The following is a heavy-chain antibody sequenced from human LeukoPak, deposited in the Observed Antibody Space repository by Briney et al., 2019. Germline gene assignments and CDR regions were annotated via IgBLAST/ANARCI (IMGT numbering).Heavy chain of an antibody. CDR3: VRDCGTTTYYEAAGYFQH. CDR1: GFTFSSAW. Sequence: GGSLRLSCGASGFTFSSAWMNWVRQAPGKGLEWVGRIKNKPDGGTADYAAPVKGRFTISRDDSENTLYLQMNSLKTDDTGVYYCVRDCGTTTYYEAAGYFQHWGQGALVTVSS. J-gene: IGHJ1*01. V-gene: IGHV3-15*01. CDR2: IKNKPDGGTA. D-gene: IGHD2-2*01.